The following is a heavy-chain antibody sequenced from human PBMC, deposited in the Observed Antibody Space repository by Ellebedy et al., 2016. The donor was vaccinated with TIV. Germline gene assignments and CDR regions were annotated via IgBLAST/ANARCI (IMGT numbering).Heavy chain of an antibody. CDR2: IHYSGTT. CDR3: VRLEPLFKIPGYNYYYHSMDV. CDR1: GDSIRGYY. D-gene: IGHD3-9*01. Sequence: SETLSLTCTVSGDSIRGYYWSWIRQSPGKGLEWIGFIHYSGTTNYDPSLRSRVTISVDTSENQFSLRLSSVTAADTAVYYCVRLEPLFKIPGYNYYYHSMDVWGQGTTVTVSS. J-gene: IGHJ6*02. V-gene: IGHV4-59*01.